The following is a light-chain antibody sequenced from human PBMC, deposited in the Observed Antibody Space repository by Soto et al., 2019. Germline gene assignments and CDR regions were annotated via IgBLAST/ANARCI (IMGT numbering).Light chain of an antibody. V-gene: IGKV1-5*01. CDR3: QQYKSYPLT. Sequence: DIQLTQSPSTLSASVGDRVTITCRASQSISSWLDGYQQNPGKENQLLIYDASSLESGVPSRCSGSGAGTEFTLTSSSLQPDDFATYYCQQYKSYPLTFGGGTKVDIK. CDR2: DAS. CDR1: QSISSW. J-gene: IGKJ4*01.